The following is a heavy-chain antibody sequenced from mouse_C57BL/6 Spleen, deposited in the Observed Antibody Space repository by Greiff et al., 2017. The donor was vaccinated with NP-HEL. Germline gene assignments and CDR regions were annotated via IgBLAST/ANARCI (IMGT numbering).Heavy chain of an antibody. J-gene: IGHJ2*01. D-gene: IGHD1-1*01. CDR1: GFTFSDYY. Sequence: EVHLVESGGGLVQPGGSLKLSCAASGFTFSDYYMYWVRQTPEKRLEWVAYISNGGGSTYYPDTVKGRFTISRDNAKNTLYLQMSRLKSEDTAMYYCARSYYGSTHYFDYWGQGTTLTVSS. V-gene: IGHV5-12*01. CDR3: ARSYYGSTHYFDY. CDR2: ISNGGGST.